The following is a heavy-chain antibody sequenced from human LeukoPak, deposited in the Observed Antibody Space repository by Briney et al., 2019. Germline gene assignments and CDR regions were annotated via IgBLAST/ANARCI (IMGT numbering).Heavy chain of an antibody. J-gene: IGHJ6*02. Sequence: PGGSLRLSCAASGFTFSDHYMDWVRQAPGKGLEWVSSISSSSSYIYYADSVKGRLTISRDNAKNSLYLQMNSLRAEDTAVYYCARDPTPRYCSGGSCYTHYGMDVWGQGTTVTVSS. V-gene: IGHV3-21*01. CDR1: GFTFSDHY. CDR2: ISSSSSYI. D-gene: IGHD2-15*01. CDR3: ARDPTPRYCSGGSCYTHYGMDV.